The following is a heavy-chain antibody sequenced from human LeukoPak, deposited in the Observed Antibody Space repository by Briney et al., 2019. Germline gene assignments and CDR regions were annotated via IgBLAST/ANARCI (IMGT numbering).Heavy chain of an antibody. J-gene: IGHJ3*02. D-gene: IGHD2-15*01. CDR2: ISSNGGST. Sequence: PGGSLRLSCAASGFTFSSYSMNWVRQTPGKGLEYVSVISSNGGSTYYANSVKGRFTISRDNSKNTLYLQMGSLSAEDMAVYYCARGLVLGAFDIWGQGRMVTVSS. CDR3: ARGLVLGAFDI. CDR1: GFTFSSYS. V-gene: IGHV3-64*01.